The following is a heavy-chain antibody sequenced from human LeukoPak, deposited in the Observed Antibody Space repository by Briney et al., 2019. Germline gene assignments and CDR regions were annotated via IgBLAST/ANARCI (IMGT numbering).Heavy chain of an antibody. CDR1: GYTFTGYY. D-gene: IGHD2-2*01. CDR3: ARGIASTSCYGLSCNWFDP. J-gene: IGHJ5*02. V-gene: IGHV1-2*02. Sequence: ASVKVSCKASGYTFTGYYMHWVRQAPGQGLEWMGWINPNSGGTNYAQKFQGRVTMTRDTSISTAYMELSRLRSDDTAVYYCARGIASTSCYGLSCNWFDPWGQGTLVTVSS. CDR2: INPNSGGT.